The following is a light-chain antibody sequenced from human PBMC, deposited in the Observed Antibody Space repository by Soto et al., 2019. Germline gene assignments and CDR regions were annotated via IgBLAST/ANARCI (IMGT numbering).Light chain of an antibody. CDR3: LLYYGGAQRV. CDR2: STS. V-gene: IGLV7-43*01. Sequence: QAVVTQEPSLTVSPGGTVTLTCASSTGPVTSGYYPNWFQQKPGQAPRALIYSTSKKQSWTPARFSGSLLGDKAALTLSGVQPEDEAEYFCLLYYGGAQRVFGGGTQLTVL. CDR1: TGPVTSGYY. J-gene: IGLJ2*01.